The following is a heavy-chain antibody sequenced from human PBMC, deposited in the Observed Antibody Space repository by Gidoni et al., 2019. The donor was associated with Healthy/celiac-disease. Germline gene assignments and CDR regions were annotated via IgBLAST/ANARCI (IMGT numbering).Heavy chain of an antibody. CDR1: GFTFSSYS. V-gene: IGHV3-48*02. J-gene: IGHJ4*02. CDR3: ARVPYGDYGEFDY. D-gene: IGHD4-17*01. CDR2: ISSSSSTI. Sequence: EVQLVESGGGLVQPGGSLRLSCAASGFTFSSYSMNWFRQAPGKGLEWVSYISSSSSTIYYADSVKGRFTISRDNAKNSLYLQMNSLRDEDTAVYYCARVPYGDYGEFDYWGQGTLVTVSS.